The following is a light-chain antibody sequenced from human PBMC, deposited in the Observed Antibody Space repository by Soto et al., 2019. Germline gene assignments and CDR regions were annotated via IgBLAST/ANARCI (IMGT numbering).Light chain of an antibody. CDR1: QSVSSY. CDR2: GAS. CDR3: QQYGSSPRT. V-gene: IGKV3-20*01. J-gene: IGKJ1*01. Sequence: EIVLTQSPATLSLSPGERATLSCRASQSVSSYLAWYQQKPGQAPRLLIYGASNRATGIPDRFGGSGSGADFTLTISRLEPEDFAVYYCQQYGSSPRTFGQGTKVEI.